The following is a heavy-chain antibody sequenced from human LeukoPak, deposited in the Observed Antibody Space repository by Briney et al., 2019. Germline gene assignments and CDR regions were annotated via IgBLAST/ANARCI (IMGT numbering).Heavy chain of an antibody. CDR3: ARLASWGTRHDAFDI. D-gene: IGHD7-27*01. J-gene: IGHJ3*02. Sequence: SETLSLTCTVSGGSISSYYWSWIRQPPGKGLEWIGYIYYSGSTNYNPSLKSRVTISVDTSKNRFSLKLSSVTAADTAVYYCARLASWGTRHDAFDIWGQGTMVTVSS. V-gene: IGHV4-59*08. CDR1: GGSISSYY. CDR2: IYYSGST.